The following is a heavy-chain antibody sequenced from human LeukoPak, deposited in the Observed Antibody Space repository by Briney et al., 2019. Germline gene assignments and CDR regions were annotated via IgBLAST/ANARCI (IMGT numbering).Heavy chain of an antibody. CDR1: GGSISSTSYY. D-gene: IGHD1-14*01. CDR3: ARIRRGISNY. V-gene: IGHV4-39*01. CDR2: IYYSGST. Sequence: PSETLSLTCTVSGGSISSTSYYWGWIRQPPGKGLEWIGSIYYSGSTYYNPSLKSRVTISVDTSKNQFSLKLSSVTAAETAVYYCARIRRGISNYWGQGTLVTVSS. J-gene: IGHJ4*02.